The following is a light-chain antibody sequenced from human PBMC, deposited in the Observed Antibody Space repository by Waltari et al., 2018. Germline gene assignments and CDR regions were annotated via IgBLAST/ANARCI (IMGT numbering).Light chain of an antibody. CDR1: QSVRGS. J-gene: IGKJ1*01. Sequence: EIVLTHSPGTLSLSPGVSATLTCRASQSVRGSLAWYQQKAGQAPRLLIYGASSRATGIPDRFSGSGSGTDFSLTISRLEPEDFAVYYCQHYVRLPATFGQGTKVEIK. V-gene: IGKV3-20*01. CDR3: QHYVRLPAT. CDR2: GAS.